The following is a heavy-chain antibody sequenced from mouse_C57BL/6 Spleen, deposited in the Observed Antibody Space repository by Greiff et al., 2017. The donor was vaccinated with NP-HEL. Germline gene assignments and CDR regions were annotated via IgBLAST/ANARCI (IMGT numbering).Heavy chain of an antibody. Sequence: VQLVESGAELVRPGASVTLSCKASGYTFTDYEMHWVKQTPVHGLEWIGAIDPETGGTAYNQKFKGKAILTADKSSSTAYMELRSLTSEDSAVYYCTRPLLRSWFAYWGQGTLVTVSA. J-gene: IGHJ3*01. V-gene: IGHV1-15*01. CDR1: GYTFTDYE. CDR3: TRPLLRSWFAY. D-gene: IGHD1-1*01. CDR2: IDPETGGT.